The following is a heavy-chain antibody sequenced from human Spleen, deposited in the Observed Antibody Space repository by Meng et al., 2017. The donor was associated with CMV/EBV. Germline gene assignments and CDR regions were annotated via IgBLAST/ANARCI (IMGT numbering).Heavy chain of an antibody. V-gene: IGHV4-59*10. J-gene: IGHJ4*02. CDR3: AREYQLLSGMYYFDY. CDR1: GGSISSYY. Sequence: QVQLPQWGAGLLKTSETLSLTCAVYGGSISSYYWSWIRQPAGKGLEWIGRIYTSGSTNYNPSLKSRVTMSVDTSKNQFSLKLSSVTAADTAVYYCAREYQLLSGMYYFDYWGQGTLVTVSS. D-gene: IGHD2-2*01. CDR2: IYTSGST.